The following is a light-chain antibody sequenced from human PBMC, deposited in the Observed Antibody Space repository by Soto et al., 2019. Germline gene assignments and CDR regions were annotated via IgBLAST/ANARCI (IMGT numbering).Light chain of an antibody. CDR1: SSDAGYNY. J-gene: IGLJ3*02. CDR2: DVT. Sequence: QSALTQPASVSGSPGQSITISCTGTSSDAGYNYVSWYQHHPGKAPKLIIFDVTKRPSGVSNRFSGSQSGNTASLTISGLQAEDEADYYCSSYTTSSSWVFGGGTQLTVL. CDR3: SSYTTSSSWV. V-gene: IGLV2-14*03.